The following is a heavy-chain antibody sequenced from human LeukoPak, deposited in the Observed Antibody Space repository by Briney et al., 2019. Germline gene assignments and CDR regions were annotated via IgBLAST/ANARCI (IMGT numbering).Heavy chain of an antibody. CDR1: GFTFSSYG. CDR2: ISFDGSNE. J-gene: IGHJ6*02. Sequence: GGSLRLSCAASGFTFSSYGMYWVRQSPGRGLEWVSFISFDGSNEFYADSLKGRFTISRDNSKDTLYLQMDSLRTEDTALYYCAREEHDYVWGSYRYYYYYGIDVWGQGTTVTVSS. CDR3: AREEHDYVWGSYRYYYYYGIDV. D-gene: IGHD3-16*02. V-gene: IGHV3-30*03.